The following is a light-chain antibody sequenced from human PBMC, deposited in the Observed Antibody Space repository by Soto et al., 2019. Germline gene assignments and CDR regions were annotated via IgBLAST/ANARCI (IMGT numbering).Light chain of an antibody. Sequence: DIQMTQSPSSLSASVGDRVTITCRASQSISSYLNWYRQKPGKAPKLLIYAASSLQSGVPSRFSGSGSGTDFTLTISSLQPEDFATYYCQQSYSTPPTFGQGPKVEIK. CDR3: QQSYSTPPT. V-gene: IGKV1-39*01. CDR2: AAS. CDR1: QSISSY. J-gene: IGKJ1*01.